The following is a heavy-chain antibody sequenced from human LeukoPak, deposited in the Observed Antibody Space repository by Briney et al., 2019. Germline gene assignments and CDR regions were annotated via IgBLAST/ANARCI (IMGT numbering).Heavy chain of an antibody. J-gene: IGHJ4*02. D-gene: IGHD3-22*01. CDR1: GFTFSSYS. Sequence: GGSLRLSCAASGFTFSSYSMNWVRQAPGKGLEWVSSISSSSSYIYYADSVKGRFTISRDNAKNSLYLQMNSLRAEDTAVYYCARVPSSGYYAYFDYWGQGTLVTVSS. V-gene: IGHV3-21*01. CDR2: ISSSSSYI. CDR3: ARVPSSGYYAYFDY.